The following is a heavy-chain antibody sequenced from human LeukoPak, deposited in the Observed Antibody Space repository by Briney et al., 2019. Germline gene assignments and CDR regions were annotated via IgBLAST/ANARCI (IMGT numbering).Heavy chain of an antibody. CDR1: GFTFDDYT. J-gene: IGHJ4*02. CDR2: ISWDGGST. D-gene: IGHD1-20*01. CDR3: SKDGTRYNWNDVSYFDY. V-gene: IGHV3-43*01. Sequence: GGSLRLSCAASGFTFDDYTMHWVRQAPGKGLEWVSLISWDGGSTYYADSVKGRFTISRDNSKNSLYLQMNSLRTEDTALYYCSKDGTRYNWNDVSYFDYWGQGTLVTVSS.